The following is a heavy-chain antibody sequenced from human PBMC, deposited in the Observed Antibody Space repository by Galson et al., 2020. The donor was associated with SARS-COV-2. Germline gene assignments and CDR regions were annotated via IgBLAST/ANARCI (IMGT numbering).Heavy chain of an antibody. D-gene: IGHD3-3*01. J-gene: IGHJ3*02. CDR3: ARVEVRITIFGVVILDAFDI. V-gene: IGHV4-59*01. CDR2: IYYSGRT. Sequence: SATLSLTCTVSGGSISSYYWSWIRPPPGQGLAWIGYIYYSGRTNYNPSLKSRVTLSVDTSKNQFSLKLSSVTAADTAVYYCARVEVRITIFGVVILDAFDIWGQGTMVTVSS. CDR1: GGSISSYY.